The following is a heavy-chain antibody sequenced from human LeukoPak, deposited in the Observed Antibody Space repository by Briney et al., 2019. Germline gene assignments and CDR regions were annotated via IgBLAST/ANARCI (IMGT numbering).Heavy chain of an antibody. D-gene: IGHD2-15*01. CDR3: ARKCYSLGAFDI. J-gene: IGHJ3*02. V-gene: IGHV3-7*04. CDR1: GXTFSSYW. Sequence: GGSLRLSCAASGXTFSSYWMSWVRQAPGKGLEWVANIKQDGSEKYYVDSVKGRFTISRDNAKYSLYLQMNSLRAEDTAVYYCARKCYSLGAFDIWGQGTMVTVSS. CDR2: IKQDGSEK.